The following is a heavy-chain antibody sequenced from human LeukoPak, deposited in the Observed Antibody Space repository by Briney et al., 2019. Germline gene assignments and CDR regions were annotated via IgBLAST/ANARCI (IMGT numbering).Heavy chain of an antibody. J-gene: IGHJ6*03. V-gene: IGHV1-46*01. Sequence: ASVKVSCKASGYTFTSYYMHWVRQAPGQGLEWMGIINPSGGSTSYAQKFQGRVTMTRDTSTSTVYMELSRLRSEDTAVYYCARDRIAVAGRKYYYYMDVWGKGTTVTVSS. D-gene: IGHD6-19*01. CDR2: INPSGGST. CDR3: ARDRIAVAGRKYYYYMDV. CDR1: GYTFTSYY.